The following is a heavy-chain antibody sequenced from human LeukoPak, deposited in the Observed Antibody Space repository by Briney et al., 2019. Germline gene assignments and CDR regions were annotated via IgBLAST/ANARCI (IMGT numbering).Heavy chain of an antibody. CDR3: ARSRGTIFGVVTVDY. J-gene: IGHJ4*02. Sequence: PSETLSLTCTVSGGSISSSSYYWGWVRQPPGKGLEWIGIIYYSGSTYHNPSLKSRVTISVDTSKNQFSLNLSSVPAADTALYYCARSRGTIFGVVTVDYWGQGTLVTVSS. V-gene: IGHV4-39*01. CDR2: IYYSGST. CDR1: GGSISSSSYY. D-gene: IGHD3-3*01.